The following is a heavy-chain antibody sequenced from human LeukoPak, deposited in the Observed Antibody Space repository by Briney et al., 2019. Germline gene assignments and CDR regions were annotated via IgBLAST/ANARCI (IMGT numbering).Heavy chain of an antibody. D-gene: IGHD2-2*01. Sequence: GGTLRLSCAASGFTFSSSWMSWVRQVPGRGLEWVANIKHDGSERYHVDSVRGRFTISRDNAKNSLYLQMNSLRAEDTAVYYCASDGHPHANWGQGTLVTVSS. CDR3: ASDGHPHAN. V-gene: IGHV3-7*01. J-gene: IGHJ4*02. CDR2: IKHDGSER. CDR1: GFTFSSSW.